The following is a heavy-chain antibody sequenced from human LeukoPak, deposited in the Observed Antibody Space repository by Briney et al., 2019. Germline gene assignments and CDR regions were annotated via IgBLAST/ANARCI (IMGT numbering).Heavy chain of an antibody. D-gene: IGHD6-19*01. CDR1: GFTFSSYS. V-gene: IGHV3-21*01. CDR2: ISSSSSYI. J-gene: IGHJ5*02. Sequence: PGGSLRLSCAASGFTFSSYSMNWVRQAPGKGLEWVSSISSSSSYIYYADSVKGRFTISRDNAKNSLYLQMNSLRAEDTAVYYCARVRIAVAAGPEPGYNWFDPWGQGTLVTVSS. CDR3: ARVRIAVAAGPEPGYNWFDP.